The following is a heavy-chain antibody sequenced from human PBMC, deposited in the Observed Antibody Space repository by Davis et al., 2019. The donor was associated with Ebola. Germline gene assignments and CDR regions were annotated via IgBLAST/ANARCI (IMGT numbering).Heavy chain of an antibody. Sequence: PSETLSLTCTVSGGSISSYYWSWIRQPPGKGLEWIGYIYYSGSTNYNPSLKSRVTISVDTSKNQFSLKLSSVTAADTAVYYCARDRAYSSSWGWFDPWGQGTLVTVSS. J-gene: IGHJ5*02. V-gene: IGHV4-59*01. CDR1: GGSISSYY. CDR3: ARDRAYSSSWGWFDP. D-gene: IGHD6-13*01. CDR2: IYYSGST.